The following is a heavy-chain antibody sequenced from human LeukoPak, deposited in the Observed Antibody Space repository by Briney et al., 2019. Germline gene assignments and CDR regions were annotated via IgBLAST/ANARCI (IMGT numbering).Heavy chain of an antibody. CDR2: ISSSGSTI. CDR3: ARTSVAVADFDY. CDR1: GFTFSSYE. J-gene: IGHJ4*02. V-gene: IGHV3-48*03. D-gene: IGHD6-19*01. Sequence: PGGSLRLSCAASGFTFSSYEMNWVRQAPGKGLEWVSYISSSGSTIYYADSVKGRFTISRDNAKNSLYLQMNSLRAEDTAVYYWARTSVAVADFDYWGQGTLVTVSS.